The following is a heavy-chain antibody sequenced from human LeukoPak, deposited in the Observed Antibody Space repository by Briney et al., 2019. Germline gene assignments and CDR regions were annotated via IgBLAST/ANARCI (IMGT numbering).Heavy chain of an antibody. CDR1: GGSFSGYY. D-gene: IGHD1-26*01. CDR2: INHSGST. CDR3: ARVPASSGSFATIAFDI. V-gene: IGHV4-34*01. Sequence: SETLSLTCAVYGGSFSGYYWSWIRQPPGKGLEWIGEINHSGSTNYNPSLKSRVTISVDTSKNQFSLKLSSVTAADTAVYYCARVPASSGSFATIAFDIWGQGTMVTVSS. J-gene: IGHJ3*02.